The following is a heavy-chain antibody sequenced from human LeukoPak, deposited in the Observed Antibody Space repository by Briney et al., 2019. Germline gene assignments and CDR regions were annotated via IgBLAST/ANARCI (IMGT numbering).Heavy chain of an antibody. CDR2: IRDSGDSI. CDR1: GFTFSNYA. Sequence: GGSLRLSCAASGFTFSNYAMSWVRQAPGKGLERVSGIRDSGDSIYYTDSVKGRFTISRDNAKNTMSLQMNRLRADDQAVYYCTGSGNWYFQGGGQGCLVTVS. CDR3: TGSGNWYFQG. V-gene: IGHV3-23*01. J-gene: IGHJ1*01. D-gene: IGHD1-1*01.